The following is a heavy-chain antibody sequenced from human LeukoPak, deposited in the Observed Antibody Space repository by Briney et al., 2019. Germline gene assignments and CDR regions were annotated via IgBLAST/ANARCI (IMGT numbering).Heavy chain of an antibody. CDR1: GVSVDSRY. J-gene: IGHJ4*01. V-gene: IGHV4-59*02. CDR3: AREDPLTAHFDY. D-gene: IGHD2-21*02. CDR2: IHYSGAT. Sequence: SETLSLTCSVSGVSVDSRYWSWVRQPPEKGLEWIGYIHYSGATNYNPSLKSRVSISIDTPRNQFSLSLSSVTAADTAVYYCAREDPLTAHFDYWGQGTLVTVSS.